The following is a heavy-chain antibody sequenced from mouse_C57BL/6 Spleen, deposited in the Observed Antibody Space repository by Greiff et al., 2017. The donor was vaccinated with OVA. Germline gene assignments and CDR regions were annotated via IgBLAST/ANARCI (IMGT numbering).Heavy chain of an antibody. CDR1: GFTFSSYA. V-gene: IGHV5-9-1*02. Sequence: DVMLVESGEGLVKPGGSLKLSCAASGFTFSSYAMSWVRQTPEKRLEWVAYISSGGDYIYYADTVKGRFTISRDNARNTLYLQMSSLKSEDTAMYYCTIDSSGYGGSYWGQGTLVTVSA. D-gene: IGHD3-2*02. CDR2: ISSGGDYI. CDR3: TIDSSGYGGSY. J-gene: IGHJ3*01.